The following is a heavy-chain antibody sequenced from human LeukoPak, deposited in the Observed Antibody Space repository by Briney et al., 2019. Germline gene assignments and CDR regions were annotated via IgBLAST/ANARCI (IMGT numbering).Heavy chain of an antibody. Sequence: GGSLRLSCAASGFTFNNYGMHWVRQAPGKGLEWVAIISFDGTKTYYADSVKGRFTISRDNSKNTLYLQMNSLRAEDTAVYYCAKAQHYYSSSWAFDYWGQGTLVTVSS. CDR1: GFTFNNYG. V-gene: IGHV3-30*18. J-gene: IGHJ4*02. CDR2: ISFDGTKT. CDR3: AKAQHYYSSSWAFDY. D-gene: IGHD6-13*01.